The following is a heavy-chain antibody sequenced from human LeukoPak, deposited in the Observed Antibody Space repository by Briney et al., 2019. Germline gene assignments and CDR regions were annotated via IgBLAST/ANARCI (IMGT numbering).Heavy chain of an antibody. V-gene: IGHV3-30*18. D-gene: IGHD2-21*02. Sequence: RSLRPSCAASGFTFSSYGMHWVRQAPGKGLEWVAVISYDGSNKYYADSVKGRFTISRDNSKNTLYLQMNSLRAEDTAVYYCAKDIAYCGGDCYSGYYGMDVWGQGTTVTVSS. CDR2: ISYDGSNK. CDR1: GFTFSSYG. J-gene: IGHJ6*02. CDR3: AKDIAYCGGDCYSGYYGMDV.